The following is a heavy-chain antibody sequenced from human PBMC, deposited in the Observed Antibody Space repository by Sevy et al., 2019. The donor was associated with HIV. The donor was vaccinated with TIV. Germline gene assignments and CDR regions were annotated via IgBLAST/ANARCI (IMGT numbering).Heavy chain of an antibody. CDR1: GLTFTTTG. Sequence: GGSLRLSCVASGLTFTTTGMSWVRQAPGKGLEWVAGVTSDGATYYADSVRDRFTVSRDNSKNTLYLQLNSLRADDTAVCYCAGGDTTRITDLDYWGQGTLVTVSS. V-gene: IGHV3-23*01. CDR2: VTSDGAT. D-gene: IGHD2-15*01. J-gene: IGHJ4*02. CDR3: AGGDTTRITDLDY.